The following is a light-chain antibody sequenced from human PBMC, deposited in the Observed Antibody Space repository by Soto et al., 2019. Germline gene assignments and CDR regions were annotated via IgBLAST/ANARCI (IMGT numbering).Light chain of an antibody. CDR2: GAS. CDR1: QSISSSF. Sequence: EIVLTQSPGTLSLSPGERATLSCRASQSISSSFLAWYQQRPGQAPRLLIFGASYRATGIPDRFSGSGSGTDFTLTISRLVPEDFAVYYCQHYGNSPPEYTFGPGTNVDSK. J-gene: IGKJ3*01. CDR3: QHYGNSPPEYT. V-gene: IGKV3-20*01.